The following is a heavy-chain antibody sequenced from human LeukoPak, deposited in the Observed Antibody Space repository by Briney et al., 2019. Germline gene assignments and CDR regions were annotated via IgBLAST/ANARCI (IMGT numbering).Heavy chain of an antibody. CDR2: IYPGDSVT. Sequence: GESLKISCKGSGYSFTSYWIGWVRQMPGEGLEWMGIIYPGDSVTRYSPSFQGQVTISADKSITTAYLHWSSLKASDTATYYCARRRAVAGTYYFDSWGQGTLVSVSS. CDR1: GYSFTSYW. CDR3: ARRRAVAGTYYFDS. D-gene: IGHD6-19*01. V-gene: IGHV5-51*01. J-gene: IGHJ4*02.